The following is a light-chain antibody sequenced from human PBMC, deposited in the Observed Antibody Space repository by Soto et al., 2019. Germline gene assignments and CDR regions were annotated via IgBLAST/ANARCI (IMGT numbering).Light chain of an antibody. CDR3: AAWDDRLNGMV. J-gene: IGLJ2*01. Sequence: QSVLTQPPSAPGTPGQRVTISCSGSSSNIGSNTVNWYQQLPGTAPKLVMYSNTRRPSGVPDRFSASKSGTTASLVISGLQSEDGADYYCAAWDDRLNGMVFGGGTKLTVL. V-gene: IGLV1-44*01. CDR2: SNT. CDR1: SSNIGSNT.